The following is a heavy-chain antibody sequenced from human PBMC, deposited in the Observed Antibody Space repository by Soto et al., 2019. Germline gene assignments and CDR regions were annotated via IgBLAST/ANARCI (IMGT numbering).Heavy chain of an antibody. Sequence: QVQLVQSGAEVKKPGASVKVSCKASGYTFTSYGISWVRQAPGQGLEWMGWISAYNGNTNYAQKLQGRVTMTTDTSTSTAYMERRSLRSDDTAVYYWARDRVTIFGLVTPFDYWGQGALVTVSS. CDR2: ISAYNGNT. CDR3: ARDRVTIFGLVTPFDY. D-gene: IGHD3-3*01. V-gene: IGHV1-18*01. CDR1: GYTFTSYG. J-gene: IGHJ4*02.